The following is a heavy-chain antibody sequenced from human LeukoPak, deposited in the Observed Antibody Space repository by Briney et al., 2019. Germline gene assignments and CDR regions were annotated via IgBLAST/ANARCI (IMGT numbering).Heavy chain of an antibody. CDR3: ARHEAAQGFDY. Sequence: SETLSLTCAVYGGSFSGYYWSWIRQPAGKGLEWIGEINHSGSTNYNPSLKSRVTISVDTSKDQFSLKLSSVTDADTAVYYCARHEAAQGFDYWGQGTLVTVSS. J-gene: IGHJ4*02. CDR2: INHSGST. V-gene: IGHV4-34*01. D-gene: IGHD6-25*01. CDR1: GGSFSGYY.